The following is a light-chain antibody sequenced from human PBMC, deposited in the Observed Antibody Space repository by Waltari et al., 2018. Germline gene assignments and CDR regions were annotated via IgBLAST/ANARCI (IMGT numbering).Light chain of an antibody. Sequence: QSVLTQPPSASGTPGQRVTISCSGSSSNIGSNTVNWYQQLPGTAPKLLIYSNNHRPSGCPGRFSGSKSGTSASLAISGRQSEDEADYYCAAWDDSLNGWVFGGGTKLTVL. V-gene: IGLV1-44*01. CDR1: SSNIGSNT. CDR2: SNN. J-gene: IGLJ3*02. CDR3: AAWDDSLNGWV.